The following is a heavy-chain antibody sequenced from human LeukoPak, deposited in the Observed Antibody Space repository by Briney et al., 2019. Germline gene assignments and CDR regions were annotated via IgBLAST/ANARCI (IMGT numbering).Heavy chain of an antibody. V-gene: IGHV4-59*02. CDR1: GGSVSSYY. CDR3: ARGSHFSSAYYYDSSGLLFDY. D-gene: IGHD3-22*01. J-gene: IGHJ4*02. CDR2: IYYSGST. Sequence: SETLSLTCTVSGGSVSSYYWSWIRQPPGKGLEWTGYIYYSGSTNYNPSLKSRATISVDTSKNQFSLKLSSVTAADTAVYYCARGSHFSSAYYYDSSGLLFDYWGQGTLVTVSS.